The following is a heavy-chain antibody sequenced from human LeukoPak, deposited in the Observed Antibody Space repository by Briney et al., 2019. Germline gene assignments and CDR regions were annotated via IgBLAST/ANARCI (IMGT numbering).Heavy chain of an antibody. V-gene: IGHV3-23*01. CDR1: GFTFSRYE. D-gene: IGHD3-16*01. Sequence: GGSLRLSCAASGFTFSRYEMNSVRQAPGKGREWVSGIRGDGVTTYYADSVKGRFTISRDHSKNALYLQMSSLGAEDTAVYFCAKDDAWGRYQDWGQGTLVTVSS. J-gene: IGHJ1*01. CDR2: IRGDGVTT. CDR3: AKDDAWGRYQD.